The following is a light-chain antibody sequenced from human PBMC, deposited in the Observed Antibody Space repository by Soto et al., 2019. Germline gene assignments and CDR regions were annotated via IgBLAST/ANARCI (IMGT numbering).Light chain of an antibody. V-gene: IGKV1-9*01. J-gene: IGKJ4*01. CDR2: AAS. CDR1: QGISTF. Sequence: IQLTQSPSFLSASLGYRVTITFPSSQGISTFLAWYQQKPGKAPKLLIYAASILQSGVPSRFRGSGSGTDFTLTISRLQHEDFATYFCQQLNSYPLTFGGGTKADIK. CDR3: QQLNSYPLT.